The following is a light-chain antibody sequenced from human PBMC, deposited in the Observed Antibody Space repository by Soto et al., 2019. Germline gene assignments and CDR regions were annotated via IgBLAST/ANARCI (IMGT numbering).Light chain of an antibody. CDR1: QSVNNN. J-gene: IGKJ1*01. V-gene: IGKV3-15*01. CDR2: GAS. CDR3: QEYKTWPWT. Sequence: ETLMTQSPATLSVSPGERATHSCRASQSVNNNLAWYQQKLGQAPRVLIYGASTRATGIPARITGSGSGTEFILTITSLQSEDSAVYYSQEYKTWPWTLGQGTKVEFK.